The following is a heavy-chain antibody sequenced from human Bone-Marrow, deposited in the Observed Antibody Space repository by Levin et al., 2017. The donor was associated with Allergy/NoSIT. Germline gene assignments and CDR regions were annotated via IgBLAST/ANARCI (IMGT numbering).Heavy chain of an antibody. CDR3: ARVAGYSFGYYFDH. CDR1: GGSISSGSYS. CDR2: IYLSGST. Sequence: SETLSLTCAVSGGSISSGSYSWSWIRQPPGKGLEWIGNIYLSGSTNDNPSLKSRVTISVDRSKNQFSLKLSSVTAADTAVYYCARVAGYSFGYYFDHWGQGTLVTVSS. D-gene: IGHD5-18*01. V-gene: IGHV4-30-2*01. J-gene: IGHJ4*02.